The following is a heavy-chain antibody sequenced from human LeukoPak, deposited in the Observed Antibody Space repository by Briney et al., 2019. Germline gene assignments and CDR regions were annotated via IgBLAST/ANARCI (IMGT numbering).Heavy chain of an antibody. CDR3: ARDFRAMLV. CDR2: IKQNGSEN. D-gene: IGHD3-22*01. J-gene: IGHJ4*02. CDR1: GFTFSSYW. Sequence: GGSLRLSCAASGFTFSSYWMSWVRQAPGKGLEWVANIKQNGSENYYVDSVKGPFTLSRDNAKNSLYLQMNSLRAEDTAVYYCARDFRAMLVWGQGTLVTVSS. V-gene: IGHV3-7*01.